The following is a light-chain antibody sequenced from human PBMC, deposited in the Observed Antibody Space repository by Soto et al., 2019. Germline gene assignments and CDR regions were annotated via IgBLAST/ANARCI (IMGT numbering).Light chain of an antibody. J-gene: IGKJ2*01. Sequence: EIVLTQTPGTLSLSPGERATLSCRASQSVTSSHLAWYQQKPGQAPRLLIYGASTRATGIPDRFSGSGSDTDFSLTIRRLDPEDLVMYYCLLYFSPDRYTFGPGTKVQIK. CDR3: LLYFSPDRYT. CDR1: QSVTSSH. V-gene: IGKV3-20*01. CDR2: GAS.